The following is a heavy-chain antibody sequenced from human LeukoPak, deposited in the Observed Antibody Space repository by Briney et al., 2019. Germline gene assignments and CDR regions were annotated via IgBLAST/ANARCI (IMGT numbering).Heavy chain of an antibody. J-gene: IGHJ4*02. D-gene: IGHD2-15*01. CDR3: ARGSYCSGGTCMFDY. CDR2: IYHSGST. CDR1: GGSISTYY. V-gene: IGHV4-59*01. Sequence: SETLSLTCTVSGGSISTYYRNWIRQPPGKGLEWIGHIYHSGSTNYNPSLKSRVTISVDTSKNEFSLKLSSVTAADTAVYFCARGSYCSGGTCMFDYWGQGTLVTVSS.